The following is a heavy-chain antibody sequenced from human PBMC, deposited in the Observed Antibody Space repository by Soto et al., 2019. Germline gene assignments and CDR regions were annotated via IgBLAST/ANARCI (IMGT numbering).Heavy chain of an antibody. CDR2: ISPRSGGT. CDR1: GYTFIDYY. Sequence: ASVKVSCKASGYTFIDYYMHWVRQAPGQGFEWMGRISPRSGGTNYAQKFQGRVTMTWDTSLNTAYMEPSSLISEDTAVYYCARPPGYISDWYYFDLWGQGTLVTVSS. CDR3: ARPPGYISDWYYFDL. D-gene: IGHD3-9*01. J-gene: IGHJ4*02. V-gene: IGHV1-2*02.